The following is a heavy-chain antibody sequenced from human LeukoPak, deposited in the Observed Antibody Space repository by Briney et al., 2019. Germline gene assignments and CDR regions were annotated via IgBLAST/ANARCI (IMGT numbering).Heavy chain of an antibody. CDR3: ARELNDCSSTSCYKPQPKGRGWFDP. J-gene: IGHJ5*02. V-gene: IGHV4-61*02. Sequence: SQTLSLTCTVSGGSISSGSYYWSWIRQPAGKGLEWIGRIYTSGSTNYNPSLKSRVTISVDTSKNQFSLKLSSVTAADMAVYYCARELNDCSSTSCYKPQPKGRGWFDPWGQGTLVTVSS. CDR2: IYTSGST. D-gene: IGHD2-2*02. CDR1: GGSISSGSYY.